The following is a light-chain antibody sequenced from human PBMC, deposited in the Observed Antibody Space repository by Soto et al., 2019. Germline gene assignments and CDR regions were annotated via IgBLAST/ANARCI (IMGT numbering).Light chain of an antibody. CDR3: QQYNNWPRGT. CDR2: GAS. CDR1: QSVSSN. V-gene: IGKV3-15*01. Sequence: EIVMTQSPATLSVSPGERATLSCRASQSVSSNLAWYQQKPGQAPRLLIYGASTRATGIPARFSGSGSGTEFTLTISSLQSEYVAVYYCQQYNNWPRGTFGQGTKVEIK. J-gene: IGKJ1*01.